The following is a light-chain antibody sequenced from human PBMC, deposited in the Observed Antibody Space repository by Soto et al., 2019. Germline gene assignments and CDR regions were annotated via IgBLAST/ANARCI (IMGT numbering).Light chain of an antibody. CDR3: MQALQTPA. V-gene: IGKV2-28*01. J-gene: IGKJ4*01. Sequence: DIVMTQSPLFLPVTPGEPASISCRSSQSLLHSNGYNYLDWYLQKPGQSPQLLIYLGSNRASGVPDRVSGSGSGTDFTLKISRVEAEDVGVYYCMQALQTPAFGGGTKVEIK. CDR1: QSLLHSNGYNY. CDR2: LGS.